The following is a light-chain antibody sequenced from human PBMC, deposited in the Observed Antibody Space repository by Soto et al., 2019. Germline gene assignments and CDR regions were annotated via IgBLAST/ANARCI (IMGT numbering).Light chain of an antibody. Sequence: QSALTQPASVSGSPGQSIAISCTGTFSDVGGYDFVAWYQQHPGKAPKVIIYDVNNRPSGVSNRFFGSKSDNTASLTISGLQTEDEADYYCGSYSPSGSVVFGGGTKLTVL. CDR2: DVN. V-gene: IGLV2-14*01. CDR1: FSDVGGYDF. J-gene: IGLJ2*01. CDR3: GSYSPSGSVV.